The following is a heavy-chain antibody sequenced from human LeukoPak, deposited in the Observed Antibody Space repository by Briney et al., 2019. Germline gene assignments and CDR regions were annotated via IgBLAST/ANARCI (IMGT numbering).Heavy chain of an antibody. D-gene: IGHD4-17*01. CDR3: ARGYGASDY. CDR2: VNHSGST. V-gene: IGHV4-34*01. CDR1: GGSFSGYY. Sequence: SETPSLTCAVYGGSFSGYYWSWIRQPPGKGLEWIGEVNHSGSTNYNPSLKSRVTISVDTSKNQFPLKLSSVTAADTAVYYCARGYGASDYWGQGTLVTVSS. J-gene: IGHJ4*02.